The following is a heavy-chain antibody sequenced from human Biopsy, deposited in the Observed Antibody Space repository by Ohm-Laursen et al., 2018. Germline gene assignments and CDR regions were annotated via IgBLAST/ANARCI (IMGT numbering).Heavy chain of an antibody. CDR2: IYSSGFT. V-gene: IGHV4-4*07. CDR3: ARLYRLDDYWNDDPPDAFDV. J-gene: IGHJ3*01. CDR1: GGSINYFY. D-gene: IGHD3-3*01. Sequence: SETLSLTCTVSGGSINYFYWSWIRQPAGKGLEWIGRIYSSGFTTHNPSLRGRVTISVDTSKNQFSLKLSSVTAADTAVFFCARLYRLDDYWNDDPPDAFDVWGQGTMVTVSS.